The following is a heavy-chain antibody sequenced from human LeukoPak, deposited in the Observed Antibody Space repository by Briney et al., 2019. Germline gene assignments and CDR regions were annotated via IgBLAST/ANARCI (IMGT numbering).Heavy chain of an antibody. Sequence: SETLSLTCTVSGGSVSSGSYYWSWIRQPPGKGLEWIGYIYYSGSTNCNPSLKSRVTISVDTSKNQFSLNLSSVTAADTAVYYCARGRYYFDYWGEGTLVTVSS. CDR1: GGSVSSGSYY. V-gene: IGHV4-61*01. CDR2: IYYSGST. J-gene: IGHJ4*02. D-gene: IGHD3-3*01. CDR3: ARGRYYFDY.